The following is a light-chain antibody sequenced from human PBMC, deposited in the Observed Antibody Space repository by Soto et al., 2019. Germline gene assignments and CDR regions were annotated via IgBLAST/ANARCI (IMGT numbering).Light chain of an antibody. CDR2: GAA. CDR3: KQSGSSPRT. J-gene: IGKJ1*01. V-gene: IGKV3-20*01. CDR1: QSVSSSY. Sequence: EIVLTQSPGTLSLSPGERATLSCRASQSVSSSYLAWYQQKPGQAPRLLIYGAASRATGIPDRLSGCGSGTDFTLSFSRLEPYDSAVNYCKQSGSSPRTFGQGTKVEIE.